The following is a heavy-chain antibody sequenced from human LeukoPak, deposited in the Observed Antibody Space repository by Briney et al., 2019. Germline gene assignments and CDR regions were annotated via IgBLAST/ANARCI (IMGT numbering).Heavy chain of an antibody. V-gene: IGHV1-69*05. CDR3: AREKWELRGAFDI. D-gene: IGHD1-26*01. CDR2: IIPIFGTA. J-gene: IGHJ3*02. Sequence: GASVKVSCKASGGTFSSYAISWVRQAPGQGLEWRGGIIPIFGTANYAQKFQGRVTITTDESTSTAYMELSSLRSEDTDVYYCAREKWELRGAFDIWGQGTMVTVSS. CDR1: GGTFSSYA.